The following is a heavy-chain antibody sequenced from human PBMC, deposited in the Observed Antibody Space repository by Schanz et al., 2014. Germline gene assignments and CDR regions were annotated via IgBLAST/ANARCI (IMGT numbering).Heavy chain of an antibody. CDR2: IFFRGST. Sequence: QVQLVESGGGLVKPGGSLRLSCVVSGFIFSDHYMSWIRQPPGKGLEWIGYIFFRGSTYYNPSLKSRVTISIDTSKNQFSLRLTSVTAADTAVYYCYGMDVWGQGTTVTVSS. CDR3: YGMDV. CDR1: GFIFSDHY. J-gene: IGHJ6*02. V-gene: IGHV4-30-4*07.